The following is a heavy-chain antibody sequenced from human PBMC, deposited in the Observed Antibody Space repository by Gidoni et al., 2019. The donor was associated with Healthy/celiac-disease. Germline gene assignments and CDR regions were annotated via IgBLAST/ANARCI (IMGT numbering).Heavy chain of an antibody. CDR1: GGSISSYY. CDR2: IYYSGST. J-gene: IGHJ5*02. CDR3: AREYYYDSSGYPRYNWFDP. V-gene: IGHV4-59*01. D-gene: IGHD3-22*01. Sequence: QVQLQESGPGLVKPSETLSLTCTVSGGSISSYYWSWIRQPPGKGLEWIGYIYYSGSTNYNPSLKSRVTISVDTSKNQFSLKLSSVTAADTAVYYCAREYYYDSSGYPRYNWFDPWGQGTLVTVSS.